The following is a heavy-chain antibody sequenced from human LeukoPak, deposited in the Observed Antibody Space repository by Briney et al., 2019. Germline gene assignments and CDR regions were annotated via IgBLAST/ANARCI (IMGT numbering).Heavy chain of an antibody. CDR3: ARGVGDYGGNAFDI. CDR2: INHSGST. V-gene: IGHV4-34*01. CDR1: GGSFSGYY. J-gene: IGHJ3*02. D-gene: IGHD4-17*01. Sequence: SETLSLTCAVYGGSFSGYYWSWIRQPPGKGLEWIGEINHSGSTNYNPSLKSRVTISVDTSKNQFSLKLSSVTAADTAVYYCARGVGDYGGNAFDIWGQGTMVTVSS.